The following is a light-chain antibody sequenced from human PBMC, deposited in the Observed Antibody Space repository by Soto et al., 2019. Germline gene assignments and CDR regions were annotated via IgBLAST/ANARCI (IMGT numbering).Light chain of an antibody. V-gene: IGLV2-14*01. Sequence: QSVLTQPASVSGSPGQSITISCTGTSSDVGGYNNVSWYQQRPGKAPKLMVDEVTNRPSGVSNRFSGSKSGNTASLTISGTQVEDEEDYYCIGCENSATLGFCGGTKLTL. J-gene: IGLJ2*01. CDR3: IGCENSATLG. CDR2: EVT. CDR1: SSDVGGYNN.